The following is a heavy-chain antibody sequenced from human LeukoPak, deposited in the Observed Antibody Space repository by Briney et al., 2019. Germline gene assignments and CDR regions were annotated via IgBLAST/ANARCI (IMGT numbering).Heavy chain of an antibody. Sequence: ASVKVSCKASGCTFTSYDINWVRQVTGQGLEWMGWMNPNSGNTGYAQKFQGRVTMTRNTSISTAYMELSSLRSEDTAVYYCARGGDSEGYFDYWGQGTLVTVSP. D-gene: IGHD4-11*01. J-gene: IGHJ4*02. CDR1: GCTFTSYD. CDR2: MNPNSGNT. V-gene: IGHV1-8*01. CDR3: ARGGDSEGYFDY.